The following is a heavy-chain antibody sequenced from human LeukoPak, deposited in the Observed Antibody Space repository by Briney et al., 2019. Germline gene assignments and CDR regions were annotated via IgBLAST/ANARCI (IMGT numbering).Heavy chain of an antibody. CDR3: AKSRRYCSSTSCQKGYLFDY. CDR1: GYTFTGYY. J-gene: IGHJ4*02. V-gene: IGHV1-2*02. Sequence: ASVTVSCKASGYTFTGYYMHWVRQAPGQGLEWMGWINPNSGGTNYAQKFQGRVTMTRDTSISTAYMELSRLRSDDTAVYYCAKSRRYCSSTSCQKGYLFDYWGQGTLVTVSS. CDR2: INPNSGGT. D-gene: IGHD2-2*01.